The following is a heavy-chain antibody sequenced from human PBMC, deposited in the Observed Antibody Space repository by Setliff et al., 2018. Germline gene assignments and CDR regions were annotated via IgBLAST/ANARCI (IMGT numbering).Heavy chain of an antibody. D-gene: IGHD5-18*01. CDR3: ARPRVQLWLRGWFDP. CDR1: GGSISSSNYY. CDR2: IYYGGSA. V-gene: IGHV4-39*07. J-gene: IGHJ5*02. Sequence: PSETLSLTCTVSGGSISSSNYYWGWIRQPPGKGLEWIGNIYYGGSAYYNPSLKSRVTISVDTSKNQFSLKLSSVTAADTAVYYCARPRVQLWLRGWFDPWGQGTLVTVSS.